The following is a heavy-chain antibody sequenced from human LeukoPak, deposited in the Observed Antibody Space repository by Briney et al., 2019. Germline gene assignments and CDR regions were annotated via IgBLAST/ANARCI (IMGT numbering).Heavy chain of an antibody. V-gene: IGHV3-74*01. D-gene: IGHD3-22*01. Sequence: GGSLRLSCAASGFTFISYWMHWVRQAPGKGLVWVSRINSDGSTTSYAASVKGRFTISGDTAKNTLYLQMNSLRAEDTAVYYCARGHHYYDSSAYYYWGQGTLVTVSS. CDR1: GFTFISYW. CDR3: ARGHHYYDSSAYYY. J-gene: IGHJ4*02. CDR2: INSDGSTT.